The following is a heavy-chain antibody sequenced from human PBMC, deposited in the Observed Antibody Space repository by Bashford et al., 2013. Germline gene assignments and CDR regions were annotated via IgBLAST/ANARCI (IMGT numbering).Heavy chain of an antibody. CDR3: ARAFGNYDALRFDS. V-gene: IGHV3-13*04. D-gene: IGHD3-3*01. J-gene: IGHJ4*02. Sequence: GGSLRLSCAASGFTFSSYDMHWVRQATGKGLEWVSGIGATGDTYYPGSVKGRFTISRENAKNSLYLQMNSLGGADTAVYYCARAFGNYDALRFDSWGQGALVTVSS. CDR2: IGATGDT. CDR1: GFTFSSYD.